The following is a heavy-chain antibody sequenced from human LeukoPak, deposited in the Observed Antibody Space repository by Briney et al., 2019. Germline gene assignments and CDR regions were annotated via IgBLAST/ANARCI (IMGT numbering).Heavy chain of an antibody. CDR3: ARASYFSGCICYYYY. CDR2: ISGSGSST. CDR1: GFTFNSYT. D-gene: IGHD2-15*01. J-gene: IGHJ4*02. Sequence: GGSLRLSCAASGFTFNSYTMSWVRQAPGKGLEWVSIISGSGSSTYYADSVKGRFTISRDNSKNTLYLQVNSLRAEDTTVYYCARASYFSGCICYYYYWGQGTLVTVSS. V-gene: IGHV3-23*01.